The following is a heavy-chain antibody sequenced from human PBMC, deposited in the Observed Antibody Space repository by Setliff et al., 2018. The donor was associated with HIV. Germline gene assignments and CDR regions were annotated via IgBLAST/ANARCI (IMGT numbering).Heavy chain of an antibody. CDR3: ASCKSGMTTMLIAFDI. D-gene: IGHD4-4*01. Sequence: GASVKVSCKASGAYAISWMRQAPGQGLEWMGGVIPILNITDYTQKFQGRVMITTDESTSTAYMELSSLRSEDTAVYYCASCKSGMTTMLIAFDIWGQGTTVTVSS. J-gene: IGHJ3*02. CDR2: VIPILNIT. CDR1: GAYA. V-gene: IGHV1-69*10.